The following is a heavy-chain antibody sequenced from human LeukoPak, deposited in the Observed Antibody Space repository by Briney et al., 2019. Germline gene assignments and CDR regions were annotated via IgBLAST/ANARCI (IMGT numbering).Heavy chain of an antibody. D-gene: IGHD3-16*01. V-gene: IGHV3-74*01. CDR1: GFTFSSYW. CDR2: INSDGTST. J-gene: IGHJ4*02. Sequence: SGGSLRLSCAASGFTFSSYWIHWVRQAPGKGLVWVSRINSDGTSTNYADSVKGRFTISRDNAKNTLYLQMNSLRAEDTAVYYCARKGESGLYYWGQGTLVTVSS. CDR3: ARKGESGLYY.